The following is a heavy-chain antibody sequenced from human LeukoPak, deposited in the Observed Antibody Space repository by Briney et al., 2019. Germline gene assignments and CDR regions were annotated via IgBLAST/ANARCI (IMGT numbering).Heavy chain of an antibody. Sequence: GGSLRLSCAASGFTFNTYRMHWVRQAPGKGLVWVSRINSDGSATNYADSVKGRFTISRDNAKNTLYLQMNSLRAEDTAVYFCTRGASILTGYYYFNYWGQGTLAIVSS. CDR1: GFTFNTYR. CDR2: INSDGSAT. V-gene: IGHV3-74*01. CDR3: TRGASILTGYYYFNY. D-gene: IGHD3-9*01. J-gene: IGHJ4*02.